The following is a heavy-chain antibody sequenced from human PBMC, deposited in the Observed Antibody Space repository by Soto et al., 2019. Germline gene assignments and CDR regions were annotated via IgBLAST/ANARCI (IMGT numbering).Heavy chain of an antibody. CDR3: ARDFGPVASFLYYYYGMDV. CDR2: IWYDGSNK. CDR1: GFTFSSYG. J-gene: IGHJ6*02. D-gene: IGHD5-12*01. V-gene: IGHV3-33*01. Sequence: QVQLVESGGGVVQPGRSLRLSCAASGFTFSSYGMHWVRQAPGKGLEWVAVIWYDGSNKYYADSVKGRFTISRDNSKNTLYLQMNSLRAEDTAVYYCARDFGPVASFLYYYYGMDVWGQGTTVTVSS.